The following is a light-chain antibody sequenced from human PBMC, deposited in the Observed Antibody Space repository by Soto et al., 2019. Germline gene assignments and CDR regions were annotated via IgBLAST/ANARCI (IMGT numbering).Light chain of an antibody. CDR2: EVN. Sequence: QSALTQPASVSGSPGQSITISCIGTSSDFGSYNLVSWYQQHPGKAPKLMIYEVNKRPSGVSNRFSASKSGNTASPTISGLQDEDEADYYCCSFASSGTWVFGGGTKLTVL. J-gene: IGLJ3*02. CDR1: SSDFGSYNL. V-gene: IGLV2-23*02. CDR3: CSFASSGTWV.